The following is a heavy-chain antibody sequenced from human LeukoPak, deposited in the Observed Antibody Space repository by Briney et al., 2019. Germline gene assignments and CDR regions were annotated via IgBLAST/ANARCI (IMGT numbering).Heavy chain of an antibody. D-gene: IGHD3-3*01. J-gene: IGHJ6*03. CDR1: GGSFSGYY. CDR3: ARKSGYWLYYYYYMDV. Sequence: SETLSLTCAVYGGSFSGYYWSWIRQPPGKGLEWIGEINHSGSTNYNPSLKSRVTISVDTSKNQFSLKLSSVTAADTAVYYCARKSGYWLYYYYYMDVWGKGTTVTVSS. CDR2: INHSGST. V-gene: IGHV4-34*01.